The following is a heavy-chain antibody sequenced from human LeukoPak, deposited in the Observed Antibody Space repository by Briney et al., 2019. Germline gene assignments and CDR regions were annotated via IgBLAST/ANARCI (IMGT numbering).Heavy chain of an antibody. CDR1: GGSISSSDYY. CDR2: IYYSGNT. V-gene: IGHV4-39*01. J-gene: IGHJ5*02. CDR3: ARHNKQLLSP. D-gene: IGHD2-2*01. Sequence: PSEPLSLTCTVSGGSISSSDYYWGWIRQPPGKGLEWIGTIYYSGNTYYNPSLKSRVTISVDTSKNQFSLKLSSVTAADTAVYYCARHNKQLLSPWGQGTLATVSS.